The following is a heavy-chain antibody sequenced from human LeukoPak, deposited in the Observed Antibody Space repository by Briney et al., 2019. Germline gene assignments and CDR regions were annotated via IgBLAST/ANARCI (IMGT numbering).Heavy chain of an antibody. CDR1: GGTFSSYA. J-gene: IGHJ4*02. CDR2: IIPIFGTA. Sequence: ASVKVSCKASGGTFSSYAISWVRQAPGQGLEWMGGIIPIFGTANYAQKFQGRVTITADESTSTAYMELNSLRAEDTAVYYCARPSFRSGSYFDYWGQGTLVTVSS. D-gene: IGHD3-3*01. V-gene: IGHV1-69*13. CDR3: ARPSFRSGSYFDY.